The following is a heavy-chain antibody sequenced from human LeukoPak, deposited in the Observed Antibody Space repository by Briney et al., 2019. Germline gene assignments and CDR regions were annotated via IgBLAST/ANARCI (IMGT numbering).Heavy chain of an antibody. CDR1: GFSFTNYG. D-gene: IGHD6-19*01. CDR3: ERDPSEYEWQRGWYRDF. J-gene: IGHJ4*02. V-gene: IGHV3-23*01. Sequence: GGSLRLSWAASGFSFTNYGMSWFGQAPGGVLEWVSTININGDEPHYADSVRGRFTISRDNSKSTLALHMSNLRVEDTAVYYCERDPSEYEWQRGWYRDFWGQGSQVTVSS. CDR2: ININGDEP.